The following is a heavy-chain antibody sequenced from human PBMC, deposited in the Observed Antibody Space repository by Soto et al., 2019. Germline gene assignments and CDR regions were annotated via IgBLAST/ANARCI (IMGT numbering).Heavy chain of an antibody. CDR1: GGTFSSYT. CDR2: IIPILGIA. D-gene: IGHD5-18*01. V-gene: IGHV1-69*02. Sequence: QVQLVQSGAEVKKPGSSVNVSCKASGGTFSSYTISWVRQAPGQGLEWMGRIIPILGIANYAQKFQGRVTITADKSTSTAYMELSSLRSEDTAVYYCARLYSYGLFDYWGQGTLVTVSS. J-gene: IGHJ4*02. CDR3: ARLYSYGLFDY.